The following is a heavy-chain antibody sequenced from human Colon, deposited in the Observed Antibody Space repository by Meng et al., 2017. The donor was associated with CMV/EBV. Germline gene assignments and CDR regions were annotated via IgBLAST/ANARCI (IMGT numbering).Heavy chain of an antibody. CDR1: GFSVRTNY. J-gene: IGHJ5*01. D-gene: IGHD2-21*02. CDR2: IYDTGRT. CDR3: ARNHLECGGDCYFADS. Sequence: GESLKISCAASGFSVRTNYISWVRQRPGQGLEWLSVIYDTGRTYYADSVKGRFTVSRDESKNTVFLQMNNLRAEDTAVYYCARNHLECGGDCYFADSWGQGTLVTVSS. V-gene: IGHV3-66*01.